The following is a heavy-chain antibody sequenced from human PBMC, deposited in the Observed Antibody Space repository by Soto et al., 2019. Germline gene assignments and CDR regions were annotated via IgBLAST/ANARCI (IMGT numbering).Heavy chain of an antibody. CDR3: AAGEASSRNLAPYYLDF. Sequence: SETLSLTCTVSGGSMRNYFWTWIRQPPGKGLEWIGYIHYSGTTSFFPSYNPSLRSRVTIPEDTSKNQFSLKLLSVTTADTAVYFCAAGEASSRNLAPYYLDFWGQGTLVTVSS. J-gene: IGHJ4*02. D-gene: IGHD6-13*01. V-gene: IGHV4-59*01. CDR1: GGSMRNYF. CDR2: IHYSGTT.